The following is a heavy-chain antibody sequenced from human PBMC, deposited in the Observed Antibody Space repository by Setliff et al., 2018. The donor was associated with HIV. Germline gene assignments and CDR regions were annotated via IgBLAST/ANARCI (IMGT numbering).Heavy chain of an antibody. V-gene: IGHV1-24*01. CDR2: FDPEDGET. CDR3: ATDPGYSSTWYSESFQH. D-gene: IGHD6-13*01. CDR1: GYTPTELS. Sequence: ASVKVSCKISGYTPTELSIHWVRQAPGKGLEWMANFDPEDGETFYAQEFQGRLTMTEDTSTDTAYMELSSLRSDDTAMYYCATDPGYSSTWYSESFQHWGQGTVVTVSS. J-gene: IGHJ1*01.